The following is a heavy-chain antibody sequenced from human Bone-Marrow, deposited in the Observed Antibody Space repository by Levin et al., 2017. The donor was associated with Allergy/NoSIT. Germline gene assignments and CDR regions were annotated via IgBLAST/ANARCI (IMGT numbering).Heavy chain of an antibody. V-gene: IGHV3-30*18. Sequence: PGGSLRLSCAASGFTFSSYGMHWVRQAPGKGLEWVAVISYDGSNKYYADSVKGRFTISRDNSKNTLYLQMNSLRAEDTAVYYCAKDLNGGNLGDYYYYGMDVWGQGTTVTVSS. J-gene: IGHJ6*02. D-gene: IGHD4-23*01. CDR2: ISYDGSNK. CDR1: GFTFSSYG. CDR3: AKDLNGGNLGDYYYYGMDV.